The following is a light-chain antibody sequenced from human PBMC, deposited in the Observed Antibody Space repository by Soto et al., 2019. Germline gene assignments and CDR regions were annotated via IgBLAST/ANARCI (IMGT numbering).Light chain of an antibody. J-gene: IGKJ1*01. V-gene: IGKV1-5*03. CDR3: QHYNIYSEA. CDR1: QTISSW. Sequence: DIQMTQSPSTLSGSVGDRVTITCRASQTISSWLAWYQQKPGKAPKLLIYKASTLKSGVPSRFSGSGSGTEFNLTIRSLQPDDFATYYCQHYNIYSEAFGQGTKVELK. CDR2: KAS.